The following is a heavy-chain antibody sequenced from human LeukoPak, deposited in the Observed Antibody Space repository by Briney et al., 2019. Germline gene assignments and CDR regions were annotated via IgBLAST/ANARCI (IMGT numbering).Heavy chain of an antibody. CDR2: IIPILGIA. V-gene: IGHV1-69*04. D-gene: IGHD2/OR15-2a*01. Sequence: SVKVSCKASGGTFRSYAISWVRQAPGQGLEWMGRIIPILGIANYAQKFQGRVTVTADKSTSTAYMELSSLRPDDTAVYYCATDFYRGRQFDYWGQGTLVTVSS. J-gene: IGHJ4*02. CDR1: GGTFRSYA. CDR3: ATDFYRGRQFDY.